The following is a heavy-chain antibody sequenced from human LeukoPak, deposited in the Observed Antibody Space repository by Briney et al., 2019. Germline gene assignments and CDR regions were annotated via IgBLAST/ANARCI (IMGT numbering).Heavy chain of an antibody. CDR3: ASVPDGSGSYWGYFDY. Sequence: GGSLRLSCAASGFTFSTYGMHWVRQAPGKGLEWISYISSRSNTKYYADSVKGRFSISRDNANSSLYLQMNNLRAEDTAVYYCASVPDGSGSYWGYFDYWGQGTLVTVSS. D-gene: IGHD3-10*01. V-gene: IGHV3-48*04. CDR2: ISSRSNTK. J-gene: IGHJ4*02. CDR1: GFTFSTYG.